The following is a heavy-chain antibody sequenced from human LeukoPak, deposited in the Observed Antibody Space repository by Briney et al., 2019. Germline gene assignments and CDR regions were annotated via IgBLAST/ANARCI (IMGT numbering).Heavy chain of an antibody. V-gene: IGHV3-23*01. Sequence: GGSLRLSCAASGFIFSSYAMSWVRQAPGKGLEWVSGIVGSGGTTYYADSVKGRFTISRDNAKNSLYLHMNSLRAEDTAVYYCARDGYDSSGYWPSSLGYWGQGTLVTVSS. CDR1: GFIFSSYA. CDR2: IVGSGGTT. J-gene: IGHJ4*02. CDR3: ARDGYDSSGYWPSSLGY. D-gene: IGHD3-22*01.